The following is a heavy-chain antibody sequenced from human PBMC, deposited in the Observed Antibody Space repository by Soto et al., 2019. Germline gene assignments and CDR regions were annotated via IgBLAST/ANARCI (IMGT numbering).Heavy chain of an antibody. D-gene: IGHD6-19*01. CDR1: GYTCTSYY. CDR3: ACRQATGYSSGWVPDAFDI. CDR2: INPSGGST. J-gene: IGHJ3*02. V-gene: IGHV1-46*01. Sequence: QVQLVQSGAEVKKPGASVKVSCKASGYTCTSYYMHWVRQAPGQGLEWMGVINPSGGSTSYAQKFQGRVTMTRDTSTITVYMELSSLRSEDTAVYYCACRQATGYSSGWVPDAFDIWGQGTMVTVSS.